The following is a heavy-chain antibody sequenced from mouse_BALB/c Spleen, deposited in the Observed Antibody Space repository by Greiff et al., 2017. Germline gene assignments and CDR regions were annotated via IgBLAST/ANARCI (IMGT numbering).Heavy chain of an antibody. CDR3: ARDTPYYFDY. J-gene: IGHJ2*01. Sequence: EVKVVESGGDLVKPGGSLKLSCAASGFTFSSYGMSWVRQTPDKRLEWVATISSGGSYTYYPDSVKGRFTISRDNAKNTLYLQMSSLKSEDTAMYYCARDTPYYFDYWGQGTTLTVSS. CDR1: GFTFSSYG. CDR2: ISSGGSYT. V-gene: IGHV5-6*01.